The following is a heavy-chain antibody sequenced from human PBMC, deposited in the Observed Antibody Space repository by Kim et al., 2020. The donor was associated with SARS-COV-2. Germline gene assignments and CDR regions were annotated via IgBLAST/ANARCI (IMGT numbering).Heavy chain of an antibody. Sequence: GGSLRLSCAASGFTFSSYAMHWVRQAPGKGLEWVAVISYDGSNKYYADSVKGRFTISRDNSKNTLYLQMNSLRAEDTAVYYCARDASPPLYIVTYYFDY. J-gene: IGHJ4*01. D-gene: IGHD3-22*01. V-gene: IGHV3-30*04. CDR1: GFTFSSYA. CDR2: ISYDGSNK. CDR3: ARDASPPLYIVTYYFDY.